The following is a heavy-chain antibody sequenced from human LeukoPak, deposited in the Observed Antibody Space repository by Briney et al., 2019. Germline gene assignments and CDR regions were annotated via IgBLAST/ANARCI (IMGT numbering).Heavy chain of an antibody. CDR1: GGTYSSYA. J-gene: IGHJ4*02. D-gene: IGHD5-12*01. CDR3: ARGVPEYSGYDRWYFDH. CDR2: IIPIFGTA. Sequence: ASVKVSCKASGGTYSSYAISWVRQAPGQGLEWMGGIIPIFGTANYAQKFQGRVTITTDESTSTAYMELSSLRSEDTAVYYCARGVPEYSGYDRWYFDHWGQGTLVTVSS. V-gene: IGHV1-69*05.